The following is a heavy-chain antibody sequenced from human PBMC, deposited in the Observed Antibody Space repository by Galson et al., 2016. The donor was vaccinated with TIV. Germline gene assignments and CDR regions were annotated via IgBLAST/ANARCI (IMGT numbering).Heavy chain of an antibody. D-gene: IGHD2-15*01. J-gene: IGHJ4*02. CDR2: MSGSGSVR. CDR1: GFTFSSSE. CDR3: ARLGMVDPTLVIDY. V-gene: IGHV3-48*03. Sequence: SLRLSCAASGFTFSSSEMIWVRQAPGKGLEWVSYMSGSGSVRYYADSVRGRFTISRDNAQNSLYLQMTSLRVEDTALYYCARLGMVDPTLVIDYWGQGTLVTVSS.